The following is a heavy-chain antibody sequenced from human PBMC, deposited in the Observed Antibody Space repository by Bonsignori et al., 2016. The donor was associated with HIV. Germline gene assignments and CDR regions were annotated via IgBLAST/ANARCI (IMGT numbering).Heavy chain of an antibody. J-gene: IGHJ4*02. CDR3: ARWGILDY. CDR2: ISSSSSYI. D-gene: IGHD3-16*01. V-gene: IGHV3-21*01. Sequence: VRQAPGKGLEWVSSISSSSSYIYYADSVKGRFTISRDNAKNSLYLQMNSLRAEDTAVYYCARWGILDYWGQGTLVTVSS.